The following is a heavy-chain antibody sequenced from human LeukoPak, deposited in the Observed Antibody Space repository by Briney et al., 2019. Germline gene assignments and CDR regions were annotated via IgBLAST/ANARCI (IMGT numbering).Heavy chain of an antibody. CDR1: GFTFSSYS. CDR3: ARDLGGGGYTSMVRGYYYGMDV. J-gene: IGHJ6*02. CDR2: IISSSGSSM. D-gene: IGHD5-18*01. V-gene: IGHV3-48*04. Sequence: GGSLRLSCVASGFTFSSYSMNWVRQAPGKGLEWVSNIISSSGSSMYYADSVRGRFTISRDNAKNSLYLQMNSLRAEDTAVYYCARDLGGGGYTSMVRGYYYGMDVWGQGTTVTVSS.